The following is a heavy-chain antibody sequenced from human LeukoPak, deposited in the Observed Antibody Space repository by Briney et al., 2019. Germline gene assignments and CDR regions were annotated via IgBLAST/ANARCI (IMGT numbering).Heavy chain of an antibody. CDR1: GYTFTSYG. CDR2: ISAYNGNT. D-gene: IGHD2-8*01. J-gene: IGHJ4*02. CDR3: ARQRYCTNGVCPFDY. Sequence: ASVKVSCKASGYTFTSYGISWVRQAPGQGREWMGWISAYNGNTNYAQKLQGRVTMTTDTSTSTAYVELRSLRSDDTAVYYCARQRYCTNGVCPFDYWGQGTLVTVSS. V-gene: IGHV1-18*01.